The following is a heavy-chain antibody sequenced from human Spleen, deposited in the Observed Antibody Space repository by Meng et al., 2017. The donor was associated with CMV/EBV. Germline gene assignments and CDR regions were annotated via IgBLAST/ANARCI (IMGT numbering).Heavy chain of an antibody. CDR1: TVSSYS. CDR3: ARDETSDIVVVVATGFDP. D-gene: IGHD2-15*01. V-gene: IGHV3-21*01. J-gene: IGHJ5*02. Sequence: TVSSYSMNWVRQAPGKGLEWVSSISSSSSYIYYADSVKGRFTISRDNAKNSLYLQMNSLRAEDTAVYYCARDETSDIVVVVATGFDPWGQGTLVTVSS. CDR2: ISSSSSYI.